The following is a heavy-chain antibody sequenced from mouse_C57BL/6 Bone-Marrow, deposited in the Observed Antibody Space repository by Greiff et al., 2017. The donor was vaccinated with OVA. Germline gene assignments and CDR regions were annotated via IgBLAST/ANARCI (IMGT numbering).Heavy chain of an antibody. V-gene: IGHV1-18*01. D-gene: IGHD1-1*01. Sequence: VQLKESGPELVKPGASVKIPCKASGYTFTDYNMDWVKQSHGKSLEWIGDINPNNGGTIYNQKFKGKATLTEDKSSSTAYMELRSLTSEDTAVYYCARWLLRSPFAYWGQGTLVTVSA. CDR3: ARWLLRSPFAY. J-gene: IGHJ3*01. CDR2: INPNNGGT. CDR1: GYTFTDYN.